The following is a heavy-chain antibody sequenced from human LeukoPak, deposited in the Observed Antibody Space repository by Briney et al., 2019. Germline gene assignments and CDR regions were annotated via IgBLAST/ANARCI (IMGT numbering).Heavy chain of an antibody. CDR1: AFTLTDYY. CDR3: ARTKGTSYYDNSGYGAFDI. Sequence: ASVKVSCKASAFTLTDYYMHWVRQAPGQGLEWMGYINCNSGGTNYAQKFQGRVTMTRDTSIGTAYMELSWLRPDDTAVFYCARTKGTSYYDNSGYGAFDIWGQGTMVTVSS. CDR2: INCNSGGT. J-gene: IGHJ3*02. V-gene: IGHV1-2*02. D-gene: IGHD3-22*01.